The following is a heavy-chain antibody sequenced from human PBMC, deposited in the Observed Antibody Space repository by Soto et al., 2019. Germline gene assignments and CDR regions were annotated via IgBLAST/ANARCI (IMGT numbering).Heavy chain of an antibody. CDR1: GFTFSSYA. V-gene: IGHV3-23*01. CDR2: ISGSGGSK. J-gene: IGHJ4*02. D-gene: IGHD2-2*02. CDR3: AKDLGPTTAIPSGWIDY. Sequence: EVQLLESGGGLVQPGGSLRLSCAASGFTFSSYAMSWVRQAPGKGLEWVSAISGSGGSKYYADSVKGRFTISRDNSKNTLYLQMNSLRADDTAVYYCAKDLGPTTAIPSGWIDYWCQGTLVTVSS.